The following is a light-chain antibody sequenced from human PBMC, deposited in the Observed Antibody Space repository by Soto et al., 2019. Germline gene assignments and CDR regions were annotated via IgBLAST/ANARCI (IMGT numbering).Light chain of an antibody. J-gene: IGLJ3*02. Sequence: QSALTQPRSVSGSPGQSVSISCAGTSGDVGGYNHVSWYQQYPGKAPKLMISDVSKRPAGVPNRFSGSKSGNTASLTISGLQAEDEADYYCSSYAGTNTLLFGGGTKVTVL. CDR3: SSYAGTNTLL. V-gene: IGLV2-11*01. CDR2: DVS. CDR1: SGDVGGYNH.